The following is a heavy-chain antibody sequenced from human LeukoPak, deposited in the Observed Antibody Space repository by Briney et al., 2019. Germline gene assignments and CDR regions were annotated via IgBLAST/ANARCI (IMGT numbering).Heavy chain of an antibody. CDR1: GGCFSGYY. Sequence: SETLSLTCAVYGGCFSGYYWSWIRQPPAKGLAWIGEINHSGSTNYNPSLKSRVTISVDTSKNQFSLKLRCVTAADTAVYYRARGRGSSGWPFDYWGQGTLVTVSS. CDR3: ARGRGSSGWPFDY. CDR2: INHSGST. D-gene: IGHD6-19*01. J-gene: IGHJ4*02. V-gene: IGHV4-34*01.